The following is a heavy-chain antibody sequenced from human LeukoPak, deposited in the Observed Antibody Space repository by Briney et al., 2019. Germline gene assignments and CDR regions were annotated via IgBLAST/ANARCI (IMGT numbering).Heavy chain of an antibody. CDR2: ISGSGSST. Sequence: GGSLRLSCAASGFTFSSYAMSWVRQAPGKGLEWVSPISGSGSSTYYADSVKGRFTISRDNTKNSLYLQMNSLRAEDTAVYYCAREIISRATTVTTWDYYYYMDVWGKGTTVTVSS. V-gene: IGHV3-23*01. CDR1: GFTFSSYA. CDR3: AREIISRATTVTTWDYYYYMDV. J-gene: IGHJ6*03. D-gene: IGHD4-11*01.